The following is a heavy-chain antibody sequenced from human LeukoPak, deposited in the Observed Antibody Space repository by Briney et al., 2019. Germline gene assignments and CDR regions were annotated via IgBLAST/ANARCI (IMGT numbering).Heavy chain of an antibody. V-gene: IGHV3-23*01. J-gene: IGHJ6*03. CDR2: NSGSGDTT. Sequence: GGSLRLSCVVSGFTFRNYAMSWVRQAPGKGLEWVSSNSGSGDTTHYADSVKGRFTISRDHSKNTLYLQMNSLTAEDSAVYYCAKKGGYGDYFHYYMDVWGKGTTVTISS. CDR3: AKKGGYGDYFHYYMDV. CDR1: GFTFRNYA. D-gene: IGHD4-17*01.